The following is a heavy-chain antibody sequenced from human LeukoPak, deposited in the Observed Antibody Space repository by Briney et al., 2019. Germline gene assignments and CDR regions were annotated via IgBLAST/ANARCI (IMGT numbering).Heavy chain of an antibody. CDR3: ARHRHDVDTAVSKRGYYYMDV. CDR1: GGSISTSSYY. Sequence: PSETLSLTCTVSGGSISTSSYYWGWIRQPPGKGLEWIGSMYYSGSTYYNPSLKSRVTISVDTSKNQFSLKLSSVTAADTAVYYCARHRHDVDTAVSKRGYYYMDVWGKGTTVTVAS. J-gene: IGHJ6*03. CDR2: MYYSGST. D-gene: IGHD5-18*01. V-gene: IGHV4-39*01.